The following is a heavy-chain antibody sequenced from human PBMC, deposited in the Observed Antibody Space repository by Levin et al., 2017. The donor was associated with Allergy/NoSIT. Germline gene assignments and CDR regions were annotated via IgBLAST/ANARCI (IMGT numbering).Heavy chain of an antibody. D-gene: IGHD3-3*01. J-gene: IGHJ5*02. Sequence: KAGGSLRLSCAASGFTFSDYYMSWIRQAPGKGLEWVSYISSSGSTIYYADSVKGRFTISRDNAKNSLYLQMNSLRAEDTAVYYCARDFYDFWSGYLNWFDPWGQGTLVTVSS. CDR3: ARDFYDFWSGYLNWFDP. CDR2: ISSSGSTI. CDR1: GFTFSDYY. V-gene: IGHV3-11*01.